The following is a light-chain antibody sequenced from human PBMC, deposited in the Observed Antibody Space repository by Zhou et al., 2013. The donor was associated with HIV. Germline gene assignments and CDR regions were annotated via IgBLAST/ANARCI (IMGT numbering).Light chain of an antibody. CDR3: QQYNSYPWT. CDR1: QSISTW. J-gene: IGKJ1*01. Sequence: DIQMTQSPYTLSASVGDRVTITCRASQSISTWLAWYQEKPGKAPKLLIYKASSLESGVPSRFSGSGSGTEFTLTIISLQPDDFATYYCQQYNSYPWTFGQGTKVEIK. V-gene: IGKV1-5*03. CDR2: KAS.